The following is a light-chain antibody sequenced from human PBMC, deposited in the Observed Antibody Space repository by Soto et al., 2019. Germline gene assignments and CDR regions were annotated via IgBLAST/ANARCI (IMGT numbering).Light chain of an antibody. J-gene: IGKJ4*01. V-gene: IGKV1-39*01. CDR2: AAS. CDR1: QSISSY. CDR3: QQSYDTLLS. Sequence: DIQMTQSPSSLSASVGDRATITCRATQSISSYLNWYQQKPGKAPKLLIYAASSLQSGVPSRFSGSGSGTDFSLTISSLQPEDFATYYCQQSYDTLLSFGGGTKVDIK.